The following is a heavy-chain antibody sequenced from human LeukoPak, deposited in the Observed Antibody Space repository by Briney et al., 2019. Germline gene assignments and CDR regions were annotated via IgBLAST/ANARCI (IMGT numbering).Heavy chain of an antibody. CDR3: ARGTGWPHFDY. J-gene: IGHJ4*02. D-gene: IGHD6-19*01. CDR1: GDSVSRDSIA. CDR2: TYYKSAWYN. V-gene: IGHV6-1*01. Sequence: SQTLSLTCAISGDSVSRDSIAWNWIRQSPSRGLEWLGRTYYKSAWYNDYAVHMKSRITISPDTSKNQFSLQLNSVTPDDTAVYYCARGTGWPHFDYWGQGILVTVSS.